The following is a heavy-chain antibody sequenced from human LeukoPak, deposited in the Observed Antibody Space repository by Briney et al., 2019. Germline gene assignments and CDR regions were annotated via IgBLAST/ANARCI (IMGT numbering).Heavy chain of an antibody. CDR2: IYYSGST. D-gene: IGHD6-19*01. CDR1: GGSISSYY. CDR3: AGRGIAVADYPC. J-gene: IGHJ4*02. Sequence: SETLSLTCTVSGGSISSYYWSWIRQPPGKGLEWIGYIYYSGSTNYDPSLKSRVTISVDTSKNQFSLKLSSVTAADTAVYYCAGRGIAVADYPCWGQGTLVTVSS. V-gene: IGHV4-59*08.